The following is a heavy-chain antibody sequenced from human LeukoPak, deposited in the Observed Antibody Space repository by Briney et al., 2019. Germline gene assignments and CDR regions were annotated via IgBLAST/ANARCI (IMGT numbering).Heavy chain of an antibody. J-gene: IGHJ4*02. CDR2: IYPGDSDT. Sequence: GASLKISCKASGYSFTNYWIGWVRQMPGKGLECMGIIYPGDSDTRYSPSFQGQVTISADKSISTAYLHWSSLKASDTAMYYCAKLGAYSSSWYGFFDYWGQGTPVTVSS. CDR1: GYSFTNYW. V-gene: IGHV5-51*01. D-gene: IGHD6-13*01. CDR3: AKLGAYSSSWYGFFDY.